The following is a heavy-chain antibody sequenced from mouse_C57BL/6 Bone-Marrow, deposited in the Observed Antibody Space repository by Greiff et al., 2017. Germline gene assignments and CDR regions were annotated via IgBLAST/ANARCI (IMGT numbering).Heavy chain of an antibody. J-gene: IGHJ2*01. CDR2: ISDGGSYT. CDR1: GFTFSSYA. Sequence: EVHLVESGGGLVKPGGSLKLSCAASGFTFSSYAMSWVRQTPEKRLEWVATISDGGSYTYYPDNVKGRFTISRDNAKNNLYLQMSHLKSEDTAMYYCARDRTTVFFDYWGQGTTLTVSS. D-gene: IGHD1-1*01. CDR3: ARDRTTVFFDY. V-gene: IGHV5-4*01.